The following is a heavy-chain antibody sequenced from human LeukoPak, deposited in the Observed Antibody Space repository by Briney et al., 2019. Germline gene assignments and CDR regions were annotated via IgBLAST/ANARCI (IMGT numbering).Heavy chain of an antibody. J-gene: IGHJ4*02. D-gene: IGHD1-26*01. V-gene: IGHV3-64*01. Sequence: QPGGSLCLSCAASGFTFSRYAMHWVCQAPGKGLEYVSGISSNGGSTNYANSVKGRFTISRDNSKNTLYLQMGSLRVEDMAVYYCARDLRGSTSYWSQATLVSVSS. CDR3: ARDLRGSTSY. CDR1: GFTFSRYA. CDR2: ISSNGGST.